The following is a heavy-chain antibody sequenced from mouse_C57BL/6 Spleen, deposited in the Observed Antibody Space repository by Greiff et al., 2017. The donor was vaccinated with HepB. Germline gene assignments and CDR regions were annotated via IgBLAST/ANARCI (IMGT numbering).Heavy chain of an antibody. Sequence: EVQLQQSGPELVKPGASVKISCKASGYTFTDYYMNWVKQSHGKSLEWIGDINPNNGGTSYNQKFKGKATLTVDKSSSTAYMALRSLTSEDSAVYYCARGRTGSFAYWGQGTLVTVSA. CDR3: ARGRTGSFAY. J-gene: IGHJ3*01. V-gene: IGHV1-26*01. D-gene: IGHD4-1*01. CDR2: INPNNGGT. CDR1: GYTFTDYY.